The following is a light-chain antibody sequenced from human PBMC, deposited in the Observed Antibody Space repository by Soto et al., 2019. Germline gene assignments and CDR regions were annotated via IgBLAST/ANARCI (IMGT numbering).Light chain of an antibody. Sequence: LPQSPGTLSLSPGERATLSCRASQSVSSYLAWYQQKPGQAPRLLIYDASNRATGIPARFSGSGSGTDFTLTISSLEPEDFAVYYCQQRSNWITFGQGTRLEIK. CDR3: QQRSNWIT. CDR2: DAS. CDR1: QSVSSY. V-gene: IGKV3-11*01. J-gene: IGKJ5*01.